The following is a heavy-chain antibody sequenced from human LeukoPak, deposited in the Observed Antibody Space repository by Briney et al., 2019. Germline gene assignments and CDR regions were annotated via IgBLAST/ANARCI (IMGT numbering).Heavy chain of an antibody. Sequence: SGGSLRLSCASSGFTVSSNYMSWVRQAPGKGLEWVSVIYSGGSTYYADSVKGRFTISRDKSKNTLYLQMNSLRAEDAAVYYCARDGWSPRAWGQGTLVTISS. CDR2: IYSGGST. CDR3: ARDGWSPRA. CDR1: GFTVSSNY. D-gene: IGHD2-15*01. V-gene: IGHV3-66*01. J-gene: IGHJ5*02.